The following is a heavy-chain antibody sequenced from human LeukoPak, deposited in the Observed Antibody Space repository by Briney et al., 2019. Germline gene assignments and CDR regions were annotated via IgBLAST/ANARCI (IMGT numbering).Heavy chain of an antibody. CDR1: GFTFSNAW. CDR3: TTDGKLEYYDSSGYRSSEYFQH. Sequence: GGSLRLSCAASGFTFSNAWMSWVRQAPGNGLEWVGRIKSKTDGGTTDYAAPVKGRFTISRDDSKNTLYLQMNSLKTEDTAVYYCTTDGKLEYYDSSGYRSSEYFQHWGQGTLVTVSS. V-gene: IGHV3-15*01. D-gene: IGHD3-22*01. CDR2: IKSKTDGGTT. J-gene: IGHJ1*01.